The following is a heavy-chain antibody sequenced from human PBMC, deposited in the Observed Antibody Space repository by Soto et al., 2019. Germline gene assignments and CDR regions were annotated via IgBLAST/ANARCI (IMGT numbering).Heavy chain of an antibody. D-gene: IGHD4-4*01. V-gene: IGHV3-23*01. CDR1: GFTVSSYA. J-gene: IGHJ6*03. CDR2: ISGSGST. Sequence: EVQLLESGGGLVQPGGSLRLSCAASGFTVSSYAMSWVRQAPGKGLEWVSVISGSGSTYSADSVKGRFTISRDSSKNTVYLQMNILRAEDTAVYYCANALRFTFTTGYYMDVWGRGTTVPVSS. CDR3: ANALRFTFTTGYYMDV.